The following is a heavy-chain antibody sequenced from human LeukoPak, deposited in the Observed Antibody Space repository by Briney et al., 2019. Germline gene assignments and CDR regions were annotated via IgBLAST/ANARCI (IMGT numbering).Heavy chain of an antibody. Sequence: ASVKVCFKASGGTFISYGISWVRQAPGQGLEWMGGIIPIFSRANYAQKFQGRVTITAAESTSTAYMELSSLRSEDTDVYYCARGRLWMWYFDYWGQGTLVTVSS. J-gene: IGHJ4*02. CDR3: ARGRLWMWYFDY. CDR2: IIPIFSRA. V-gene: IGHV1-69*13. D-gene: IGHD5-18*01. CDR1: GGTFISYG.